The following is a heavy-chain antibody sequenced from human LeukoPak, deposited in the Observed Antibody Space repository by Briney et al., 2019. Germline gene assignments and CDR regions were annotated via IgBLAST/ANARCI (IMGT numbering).Heavy chain of an antibody. CDR3: ARGEDIVVVPAAQAWFDP. D-gene: IGHD2-2*01. J-gene: IGHJ5*02. V-gene: IGHV4-59*01. CDR1: GGSISSYY. CDR2: IYYSGST. Sequence: SETLSLTCTVSGGSISSYYWIWIRQPPGKGLEWIGYIYYSGSTNYNPSLKSRVTISVDTSKNQFSLKLSSVTAADTAVYYCARGEDIVVVPAAQAWFDPWGQGTLVTVSS.